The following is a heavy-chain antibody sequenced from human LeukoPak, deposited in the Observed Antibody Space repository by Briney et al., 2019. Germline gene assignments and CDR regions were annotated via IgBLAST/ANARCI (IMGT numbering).Heavy chain of an antibody. CDR3: ARLKRGELLWFGEESDY. CDR1: GYTFTGYY. J-gene: IGHJ4*02. V-gene: IGHV1-2*02. CDR2: INPNSGGT. Sequence: ASVNVSCKSSGYTFTGYYMHWVRQAPGQGLEWMGWINPNSGGTNYAQKFQGRVTMTRDTSISTAYMELSRLRSDDTAVYYCARLKRGELLWFGEESDYWGQGTLVTVSS. D-gene: IGHD3-10*01.